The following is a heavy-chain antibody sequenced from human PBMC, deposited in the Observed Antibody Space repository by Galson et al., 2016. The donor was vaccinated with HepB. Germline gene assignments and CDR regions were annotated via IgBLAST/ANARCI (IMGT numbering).Heavy chain of an antibody. Sequence: SLRLSCAASGFTFSGYSIHWVRQAPGKGLEWVAVISTDGNTQWYADSVKGRFTVSRDNSKNTLDLQMNTLRAEDTAVFYCARKEGVHYDNSHYHGYLDYWGQGSLVTVSS. J-gene: IGHJ4*02. V-gene: IGHV3-30-3*01. D-gene: IGHD3-22*01. CDR3: ARKEGVHYDNSHYHGYLDY. CDR1: GFTFSGYS. CDR2: ISTDGNTQ.